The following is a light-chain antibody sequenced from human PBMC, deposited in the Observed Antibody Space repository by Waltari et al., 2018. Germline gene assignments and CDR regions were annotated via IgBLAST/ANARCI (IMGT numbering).Light chain of an antibody. CDR3: QNYNSAPRT. V-gene: IGKV1-27*01. CDR1: KGLKIY. J-gene: IGKJ1*01. CDR2: AAS. Sequence: IQMTPSHSSLSATVSDSVNITSRASKGLKIYVAWYQQKPGKVPKLLIYAASTLQSGGPSRFSGSGSGTDFTLTISSLQPDDVATYYCQNYNSAPRTFGQGTKVESK.